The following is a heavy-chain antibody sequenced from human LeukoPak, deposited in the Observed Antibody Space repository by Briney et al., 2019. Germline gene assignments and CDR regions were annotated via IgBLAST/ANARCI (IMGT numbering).Heavy chain of an antibody. D-gene: IGHD4-17*01. CDR2: IYYSGST. Sequence: PSETLSLTCTVSGGSISSYYWSWIRQPPGKGLEWIGYIYYSGSTYYNPSLKSRVTISVDTSKNQFSLKLSSVTAADTAVYYCARVAPDDYGDYGPHWYFDLGGRGTRVTASS. J-gene: IGHJ2*01. CDR1: GGSISSYY. V-gene: IGHV4-59*06. CDR3: ARVAPDDYGDYGPHWYFDL.